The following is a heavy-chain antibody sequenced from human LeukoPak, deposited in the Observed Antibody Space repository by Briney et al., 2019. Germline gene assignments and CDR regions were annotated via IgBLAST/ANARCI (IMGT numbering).Heavy chain of an antibody. CDR3: VRDQGAPDY. D-gene: IGHD1-26*01. Sequence: PGRSLRLSCAASGFTFSGYAMNWVRQAPGKGLEWISYISGDSSQIFYADSVKGRFTTSRDNAKNSLHLQMSSLRVEDTALYYCVRDQGAPDYWGQGTLLTVSS. J-gene: IGHJ4*02. CDR2: ISGDSSQI. V-gene: IGHV3-48*01. CDR1: GFTFSGYA.